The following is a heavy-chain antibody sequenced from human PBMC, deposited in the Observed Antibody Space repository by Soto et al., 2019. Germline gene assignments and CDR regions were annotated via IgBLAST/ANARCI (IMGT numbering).Heavy chain of an antibody. CDR3: ALQAYCSSASCPIDY. V-gene: IGHV5-51*01. CDR2: IYPGDSDT. CDR1: GYSFGSYW. D-gene: IGHD2-2*01. Sequence: GESLKICCKGSGYSFGSYWIGWVRQMPGKGLEWMGIIYPGDSDTRYSPSFQGQVTISADKYTNTAYLQWDSLKASDTAMYYCALQAYCSSASCPIDYWGQRTLVTGSS. J-gene: IGHJ4*02.